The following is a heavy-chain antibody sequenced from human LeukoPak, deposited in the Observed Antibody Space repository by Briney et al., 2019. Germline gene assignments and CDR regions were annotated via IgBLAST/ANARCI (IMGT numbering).Heavy chain of an antibody. D-gene: IGHD6-19*01. CDR3: AKEDSSGWIHY. Sequence: GGSLRLSCAASGFTFSTYTMSWVRQAPGKGLEWVSAIRGSGDNTYYADSVKGRFTISRDNTKNTMYLQMNSLRVEDTATYYCAKEDSSGWIHYWGQGTLVTVSS. CDR2: IRGSGDNT. J-gene: IGHJ4*02. V-gene: IGHV3-23*01. CDR1: GFTFSTYT.